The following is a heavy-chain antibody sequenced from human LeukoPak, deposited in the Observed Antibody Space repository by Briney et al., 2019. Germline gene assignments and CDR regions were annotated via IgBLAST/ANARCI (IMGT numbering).Heavy chain of an antibody. CDR2: ISHRGTT. J-gene: IGHJ4*02. V-gene: IGHV4-34*01. Sequence: KTSETLSLTCAVYSGSFSSYQWNWIRQPPGKGLEWIGEISHRGTTNYNPSLKSRVTMSVDTSKNQFSLKLSSVTAADTAVYYCARVTGTTPFDYWGQGTLVTVSS. CDR1: SGSFSSYQ. CDR3: ARVTGTTPFDY. D-gene: IGHD1-20*01.